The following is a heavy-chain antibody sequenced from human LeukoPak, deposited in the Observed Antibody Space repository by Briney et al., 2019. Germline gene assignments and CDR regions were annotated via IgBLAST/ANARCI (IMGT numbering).Heavy chain of an antibody. J-gene: IGHJ4*02. CDR3: ARLSGYSSGHYYSDY. D-gene: IGHD3-22*01. Sequence: SETLSLTCTVSSDSISSYYWSWIRQPPGKGLEWIGYIYYRGSTNYNPSLKSRVTISVDTSKNQFSLKLSSVTAADTAVYYCARLSGYSSGHYYSDYWGQGTLVTVSS. CDR2: IYYRGST. CDR1: SDSISSYY. V-gene: IGHV4-59*01.